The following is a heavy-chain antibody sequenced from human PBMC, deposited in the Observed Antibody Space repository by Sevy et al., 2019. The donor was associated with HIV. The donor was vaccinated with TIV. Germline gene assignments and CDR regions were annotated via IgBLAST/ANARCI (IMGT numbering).Heavy chain of an antibody. J-gene: IGHJ6*02. V-gene: IGHV4-34*01. CDR2: INHSGST. CDR1: GGSFSGYY. D-gene: IGHD3-10*01. Sequence: SETLSLTCAVYGGSFSGYYWSWIRQPPGKGLEWIGEINHSGSTNYNPSLKSRVTRSVDTSKNQFSMKLSSVTAADTAVYYCARGGSRPYYYGSGSYYYYYYGMDVWGQGTTVTVSS. CDR3: ARGGSRPYYYGSGSYYYYYYGMDV.